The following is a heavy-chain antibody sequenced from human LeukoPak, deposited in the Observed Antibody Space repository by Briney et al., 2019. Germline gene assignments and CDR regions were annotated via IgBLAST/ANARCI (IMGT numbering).Heavy chain of an antibody. Sequence: GGSLRLSCTASGFTFGYHAINWVRQAPGRGLEWVGFIRSQAYSGTTEYATSVKDRFTISRDDSKSIAYLQMNSLKTEYTAFYYCTRDIVSISQPYYFDYWGQGTLVTASS. CDR2: IRSQAYSGTT. V-gene: IGHV3-49*04. CDR3: TRDIVSISQPYYFDY. D-gene: IGHD2-2*01. J-gene: IGHJ4*02. CDR1: GFTFGYHA.